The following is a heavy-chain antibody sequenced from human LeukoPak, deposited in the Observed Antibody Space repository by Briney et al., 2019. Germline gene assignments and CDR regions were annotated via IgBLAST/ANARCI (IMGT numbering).Heavy chain of an antibody. Sequence: PGGSLRLSCAASGFTFSSYSMNWVRQAPGKGLEWVPSISSSSSYIYYADSVKGRFTISRDNAKNSLYLQMNSLRAEDTAVYYCARDPGYYGSGSYMGDVWGQGTTVTVSS. CDR1: GFTFSSYS. D-gene: IGHD3-10*01. J-gene: IGHJ6*02. V-gene: IGHV3-21*01. CDR3: ARDPGYYGSGSYMGDV. CDR2: ISSSSSYI.